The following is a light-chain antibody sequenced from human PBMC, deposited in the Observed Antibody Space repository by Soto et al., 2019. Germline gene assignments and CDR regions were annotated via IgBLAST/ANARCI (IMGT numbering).Light chain of an antibody. Sequence: DIQMTQSPSSLSASVGDRVTIPCRASQRIGSYLNWYQQKPGKAPKLLIYDASNLETGVPSRFSGSGSGTDFTFTISSLQPEDIATYYCQQYDNLPSTFGGGTKVEIK. CDR1: QRIGSY. V-gene: IGKV1-33*01. CDR3: QQYDNLPST. J-gene: IGKJ4*01. CDR2: DAS.